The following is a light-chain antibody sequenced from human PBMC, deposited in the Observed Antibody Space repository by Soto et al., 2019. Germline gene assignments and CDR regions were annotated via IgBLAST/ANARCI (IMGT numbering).Light chain of an antibody. CDR3: QQANSFPLT. V-gene: IGKV1-12*01. CDR2: HAS. Sequence: DIQMTQSPSTLSASIGDTVTVACRASQGISNWLAWYQQKPGKAPKLLIFHASSLESGVPSRFSGSGSGTEFTLTISSLQSEDFATYYCQQANSFPLTFGGGTKVDIK. CDR1: QGISNW. J-gene: IGKJ4*01.